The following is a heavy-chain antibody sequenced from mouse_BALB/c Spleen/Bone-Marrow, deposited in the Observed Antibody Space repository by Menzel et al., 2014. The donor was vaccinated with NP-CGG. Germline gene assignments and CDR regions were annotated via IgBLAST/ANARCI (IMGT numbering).Heavy chain of an antibody. V-gene: IGHV5-6-5*01. CDR1: GFTFSSYA. J-gene: IGHJ3*01. D-gene: IGHD2-4*01. CDR2: TSSGGST. CDR3: ASYYDYTWFAY. Sequence: EVQLVESGGGLVKPGGSLKLSCAASGFTFSSYAMSWVRQTPEKKLEWVASTSSGGSTYYPDSVKGRFTISRDNARNILYLQMSSLRSEDTAMYYCASYYDYTWFAYWGQGTLVTVSA.